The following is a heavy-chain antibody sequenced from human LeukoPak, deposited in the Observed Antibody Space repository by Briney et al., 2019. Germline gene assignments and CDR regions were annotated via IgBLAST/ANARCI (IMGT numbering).Heavy chain of an antibody. J-gene: IGHJ4*02. Sequence: GASVKVSCKASGYTFTSYYMHWVRQAPGQGLEWMGIINPSGGSTSYAQKFQGRVTMTRDMSTSTVYMELSSLRSEDTAVYYCARDYKRETEYYYDSSGYYESFDYWGQGTLVTVSS. D-gene: IGHD3-22*01. CDR3: ARDYKRETEYYYDSSGYYESFDY. CDR1: GYTFTSYY. V-gene: IGHV1-46*01. CDR2: INPSGGST.